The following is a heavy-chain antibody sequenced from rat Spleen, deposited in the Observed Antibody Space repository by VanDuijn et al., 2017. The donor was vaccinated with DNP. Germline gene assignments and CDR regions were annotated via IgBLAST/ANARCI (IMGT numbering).Heavy chain of an antibody. CDR3: ARHDYYSSPYYAMDA. Sequence: EVQLVESGGGLVQPGRSLKLSCAASGFTFSDYYMAWVRQAPTKGLECVAYISYDGDSTYYRDSVKGRFTISRDNAKSTLYLQMDSLRSEDTATYYCARHDYYSSPYYAMDAWGQGISVIVSS. CDR2: ISYDGDST. J-gene: IGHJ4*01. D-gene: IGHD1-2*01. V-gene: IGHV5-7*01. CDR1: GFTFSDYY.